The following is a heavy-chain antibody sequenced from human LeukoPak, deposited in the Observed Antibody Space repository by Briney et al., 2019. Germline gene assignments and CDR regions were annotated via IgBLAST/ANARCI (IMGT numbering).Heavy chain of an antibody. CDR1: GFTFSSYA. Sequence: GGSLRLSCAASGFTFSSYAMSWVRQAPGKGLEWVSAISGRGGSTYYADSVKGRFTISRDNSKNTLYLQMNSLRAEDTAVYYCAKDGMGQLVRVYYFDYWGQGTLVTVSS. CDR2: ISGRGGST. V-gene: IGHV3-23*01. D-gene: IGHD6-6*01. J-gene: IGHJ4*02. CDR3: AKDGMGQLVRVYYFDY.